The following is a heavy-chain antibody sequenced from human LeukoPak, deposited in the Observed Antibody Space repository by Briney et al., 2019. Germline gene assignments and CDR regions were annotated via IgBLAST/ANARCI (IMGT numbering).Heavy chain of an antibody. CDR1: GHTITELS. Sequence: ASVKVSCKVSGHTITELSTHWVRQAPGEGLEWMGGFDPEDDETIYAQKFQGGVTMTEDASADTAYMELTNLRSEDTAVYYCATEIVIGSTTDEGTYWGQGTLVTVSS. D-gene: IGHD2/OR15-2a*01. CDR3: ATEIVIGSTTDEGTY. CDR2: FDPEDDET. J-gene: IGHJ4*02. V-gene: IGHV1-24*01.